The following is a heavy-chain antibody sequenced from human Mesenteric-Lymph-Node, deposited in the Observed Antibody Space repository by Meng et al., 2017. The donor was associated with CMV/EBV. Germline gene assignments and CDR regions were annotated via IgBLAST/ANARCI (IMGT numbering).Heavy chain of an antibody. J-gene: IGHJ4*02. CDR3: ARRNGFSSAVHY. CDR2: IHYSGTI. CDR1: GGSIRSSSSY. V-gene: IGHV4-39*01. Sequence: VSGGSIRSSSSYWVWIRQPPGKGLEWIGNIHYSGTINYNPSLTSRVPISLDTSKNQFSLNLNSVTAADTAVYYCARRNGFSSAVHYWGQGTLVTVSS. D-gene: IGHD6-13*01.